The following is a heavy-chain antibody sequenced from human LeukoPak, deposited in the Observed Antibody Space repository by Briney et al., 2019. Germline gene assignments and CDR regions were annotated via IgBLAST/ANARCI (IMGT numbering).Heavy chain of an antibody. CDR3: ARPQIQGREAMFSGMDV. CDR2: LSYDEITN. V-gene: IGHV3-33*05. CDR1: GFTLSPYG. D-gene: IGHD3-10*02. J-gene: IGHJ6*02. Sequence: HPGGSLRLSCVASGFTLSPYGLYWVRQAPGKGLGRVAVLSYDEITNYVGDSVRGRFTISRDNSKNTLYLQMNSLRAEDTAVYYCARPQIQGREAMFSGMDVWGQGTTVIVSS.